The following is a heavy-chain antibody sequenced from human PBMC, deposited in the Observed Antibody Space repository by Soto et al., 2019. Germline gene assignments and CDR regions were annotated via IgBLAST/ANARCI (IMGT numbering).Heavy chain of an antibody. CDR3: ARDHGAGPVVVPTFSFDY. V-gene: IGHV1-3*01. D-gene: IGHD3-22*01. Sequence: QVQLVQSGAEVKKPGASVKVSCKASGYTFTSYAMHWVRQAPGQRLEWMGWINAGNGNTKYSQKFQGRVTITRDTSASTAYMELSSLRSEDTAVYYCARDHGAGPVVVPTFSFDYWGQGTLVTVSS. J-gene: IGHJ4*02. CDR2: INAGNGNT. CDR1: GYTFTSYA.